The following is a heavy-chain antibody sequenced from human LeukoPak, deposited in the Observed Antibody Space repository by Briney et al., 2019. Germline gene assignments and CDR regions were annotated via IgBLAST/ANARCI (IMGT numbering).Heavy chain of an antibody. CDR1: GFTFTSSA. CDR2: IVVGSGNT. J-gene: IGHJ3*02. V-gene: IGHV1-58*01. CDR3: ATEDYQVGATTEGAFDI. D-gene: IGHD1-26*01. Sequence: ASVKVSCKASGFTFTSSAVQWVRQARGQRLEWIGWIVVGSGNTNYAQKFQERVTITRDMSTSTAYMELSSLRSEDTAVYYCATEDYQVGATTEGAFDIWGQGTMVTVSS.